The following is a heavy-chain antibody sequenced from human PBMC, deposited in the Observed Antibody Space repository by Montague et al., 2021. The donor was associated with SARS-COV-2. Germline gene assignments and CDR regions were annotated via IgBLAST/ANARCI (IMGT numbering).Heavy chain of an antibody. CDR3: GRGRKVVPWFRYYDMDV. J-gene: IGHJ6*02. V-gene: IGHV4-34*04. D-gene: IGHD1-14*01. CDR2: ISHGGTT. CDR1: DGSFSGYY. Sequence: SETLSLTCAVYDGSFSGYYWDWIRKPPGKGLEWIGEISHGGTTNTNPSLKGRATISLDKSKSQFSLKLTSVTAADTAIYYCGRGRKVVPWFRYYDMDVWGQGTTVTVSS.